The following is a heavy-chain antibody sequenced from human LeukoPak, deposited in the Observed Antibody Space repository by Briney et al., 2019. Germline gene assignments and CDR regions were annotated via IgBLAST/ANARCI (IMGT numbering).Heavy chain of an antibody. J-gene: IGHJ5*02. V-gene: IGHV1-18*01. CDR3: ATMVRGVNWFDP. Sequence: ASVKVSCKASGYTFTSYGISWVRQAPGQGLEWMGWISAYNGNTNYAQKLQGRVTITTDTSTSTAYMGLRSLRSGDTAVYYCATMVRGVNWFDPWGQGTLVTVSS. CDR2: ISAYNGNT. CDR1: GYTFTSYG. D-gene: IGHD3-10*01.